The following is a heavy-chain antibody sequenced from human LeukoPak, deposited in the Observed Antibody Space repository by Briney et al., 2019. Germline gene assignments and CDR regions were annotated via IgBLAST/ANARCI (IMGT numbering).Heavy chain of an antibody. CDR1: GYTFTSYD. J-gene: IGHJ4*02. D-gene: IGHD3-9*01. CDR3: AGDILTGYRDY. Sequence: SVKVSCKASGYTFTSYDINWVRQATGQGLEWMGGIIPIFGTANYAQKFQGRVTITADESTSTAYMELSSLRSEDTAVYYCAGDILTGYRDYWGQGTLVTVSS. V-gene: IGHV1-69*13. CDR2: IIPIFGTA.